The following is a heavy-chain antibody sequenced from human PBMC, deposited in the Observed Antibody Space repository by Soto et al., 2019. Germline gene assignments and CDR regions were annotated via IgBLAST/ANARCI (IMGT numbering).Heavy chain of an antibody. CDR3: VRGHEYGGISYALDI. CDR2: ILPIFGTA. Sequence: QVQLVQSGAEVKKPGSSMKVSCKASGGTFSTSSINWVRQAPGQRPEWMGNILPIFGTADYAQQFQDRGTIFADNSTNTDFMVLRSRLSEDTAVYYCVRGHEYGGISYALDIWGLWIVVSVSS. V-gene: IGHV1-69*14. J-gene: IGHJ3*02. D-gene: IGHD4-17*01. CDR1: GGTFSTSS.